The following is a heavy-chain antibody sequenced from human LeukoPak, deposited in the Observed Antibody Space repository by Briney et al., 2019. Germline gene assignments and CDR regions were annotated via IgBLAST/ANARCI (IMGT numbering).Heavy chain of an antibody. D-gene: IGHD6-13*01. CDR1: GYILTSYA. CDR3: ARGSSSWYGGLDY. CDR2: INTDKGNT. V-gene: IGHV1-3*04. Sequence: ASVKVSCKASGYILTSYAMHWVRQAPGQGLEWMGWINTDKGNTEYSQKFQGRVTITRDTSASIVYMELSSLRSEDTAVYYCARGSSSWYGGLDYWGQGTLVTVSS. J-gene: IGHJ4*02.